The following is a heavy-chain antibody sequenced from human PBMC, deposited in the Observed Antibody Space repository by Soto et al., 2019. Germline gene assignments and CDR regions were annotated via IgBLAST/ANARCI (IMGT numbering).Heavy chain of an antibody. V-gene: IGHV3-48*02. Sequence: EVQLVESGGGLVQPGGSLRLSCAASGFTFSGYSMNWVRQAPGKGLEWLAYISSLGSDRYYAESVEGRFIISRDNAKNSLYLQMNSLSDEDTAVYFWASEDIPGARSFDYWGQGTLVTVSS. CDR3: ASEDIPGARSFDY. CDR2: ISSLGSDR. J-gene: IGHJ4*02. D-gene: IGHD2-2*02. CDR1: GFTFSGYS.